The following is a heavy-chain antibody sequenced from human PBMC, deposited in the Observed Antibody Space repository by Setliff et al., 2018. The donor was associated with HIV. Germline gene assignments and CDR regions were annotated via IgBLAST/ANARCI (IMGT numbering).Heavy chain of an antibody. V-gene: IGHV3-11*06. CDR1: GFTFSDYY. Sequence: LRLSCAASGFTFSDYYMSWIRQAPGKGLEWVSYISSSSSYTNYADSVKGRFTISRDNAKNSLYLQMNSLRAEDTALYYCAKDIIPAGLFHDLWGQGTLVTVSS. J-gene: IGHJ5*02. D-gene: IGHD2-2*01. CDR2: ISSSSSYT. CDR3: AKDIIPAGLFHDL.